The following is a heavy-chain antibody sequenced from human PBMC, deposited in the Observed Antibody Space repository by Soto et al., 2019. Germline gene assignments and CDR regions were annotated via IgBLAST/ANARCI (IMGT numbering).Heavy chain of an antibody. V-gene: IGHV3-23*01. CDR3: AKGEGPAVSSSFY. CDR1: GFTFSDYA. D-gene: IGHD6-13*01. J-gene: IGHJ4*02. Sequence: EVQLLESGGGLVQPGGSLTLSCAASGFTFSDYAMNWVRQAPGKGLEWVSGITDSDDSTDYADSVKGRFTISRDNSKNTLYLQMNSLGTDDTALYFCAKGEGPAVSSSFYWGQGNLVTVSS. CDR2: ITDSDDST.